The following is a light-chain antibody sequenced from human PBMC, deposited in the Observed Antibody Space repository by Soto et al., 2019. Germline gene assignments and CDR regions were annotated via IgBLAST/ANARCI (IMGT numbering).Light chain of an antibody. J-gene: IGKJ1*01. CDR3: QQYNTYSQT. Sequence: DIQMTQSRPTLSASVGDRVTITCRASQSISGWLAWYQQKPGKAPKLLIYDASNLEGGVPSRFSGTGSGTEFTLTISSLQPEDFATYYCQQYNTYSQTFGQGTKVDIK. V-gene: IGKV1-5*01. CDR1: QSISGW. CDR2: DAS.